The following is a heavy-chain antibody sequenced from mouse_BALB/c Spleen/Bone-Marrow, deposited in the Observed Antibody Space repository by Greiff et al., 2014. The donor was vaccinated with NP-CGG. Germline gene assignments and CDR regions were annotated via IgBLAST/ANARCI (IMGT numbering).Heavy chain of an antibody. CDR1: GYTFTSNT. V-gene: IGHV1-4*02. CDR2: INPTGGYT. Sequence: VQLQQSAAELARPGASVKMSCKASGYTFTSNTIQWVKQRPGQGLEWIGYINPTGGYTDYNQKFKDKTTLTADKSSSTAYMQLSSLTSEDSAVYYCAREATYYAYFDYWGPGTILTVSS. CDR3: AREATYYAYFDY. J-gene: IGHJ2*01. D-gene: IGHD1-1*01.